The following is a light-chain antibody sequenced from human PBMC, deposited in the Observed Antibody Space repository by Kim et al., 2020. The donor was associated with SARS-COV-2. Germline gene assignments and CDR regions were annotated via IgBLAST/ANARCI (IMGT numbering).Light chain of an antibody. CDR3: QQRSNWPLT. V-gene: IGKV3-11*01. CDR2: DAS. Sequence: ETVLTQSPATLSLSPGERATLSCRASQSVSRYFAWYQQKPGQAPRLLIYDASNRAAGIPARFSGSGSGTDFTLTISSLEPEDVAVYYCQQRSNWPLTFGGGTKVDIK. J-gene: IGKJ4*01. CDR1: QSVSRY.